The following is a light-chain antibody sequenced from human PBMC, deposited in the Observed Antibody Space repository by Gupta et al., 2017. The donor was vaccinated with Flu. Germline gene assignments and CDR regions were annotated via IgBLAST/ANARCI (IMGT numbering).Light chain of an antibody. CDR1: SSNIGSNY. CDR2: GNN. CDR3: AAWDDSLSGTV. Sequence: SVLTQPPSASGTPGQRVTISCPGSSSNIGSNYVYWYQQLPGTAPKLLIYGNNQRPSGVPDRFSGSKSGTSASLAISGLRSEDEADYYCAAWDDSLSGTVFGTGTKVTVL. V-gene: IGLV1-47*01. J-gene: IGLJ1*01.